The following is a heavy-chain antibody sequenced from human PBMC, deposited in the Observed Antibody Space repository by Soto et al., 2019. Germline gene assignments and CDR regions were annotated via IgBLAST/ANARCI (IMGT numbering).Heavy chain of an antibody. CDR3: GSVFEY. CDR1: GFTFSNYW. J-gene: IGHJ4*02. Sequence: GGSLRLSCAASGFTFSNYWMHWVRQVPGRGLVWVSRIDHDGIGTSYADSVKGRFTISRDNAKNMVYLEMNSLRAEDTAVYYCGSVFEYWGQGTLVTVSS. V-gene: IGHV3-74*01. CDR2: IDHDGIGT.